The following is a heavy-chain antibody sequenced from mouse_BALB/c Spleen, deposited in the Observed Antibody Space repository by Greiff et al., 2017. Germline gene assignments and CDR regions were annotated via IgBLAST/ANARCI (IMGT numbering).Heavy chain of an antibody. J-gene: IGHJ4*01. D-gene: IGHD1-1*01. CDR1: GFTFTDYY. CDR2: IRNKANGYTT. V-gene: IGHV7-3*02. Sequence: EVKLVESGGGLVQPGGSLRLSCATSGFTFTDYYMSWVRQPPGKALEWLGFIRNKANGYTTEYSASVKGRFTISRDNSQSILYLQMNTLRAEDSATYYCARGPYGYAMDYWGQGTSVTVSS. CDR3: ARGPYGYAMDY.